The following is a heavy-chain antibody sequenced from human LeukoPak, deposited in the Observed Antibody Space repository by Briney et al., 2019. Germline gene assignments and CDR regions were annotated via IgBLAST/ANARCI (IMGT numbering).Heavy chain of an antibody. CDR2: ISGSGGST. V-gene: IGHV3-23*01. D-gene: IGHD3-22*01. CDR3: AKAAEYYYDSSGPLYFDY. J-gene: IGHJ4*02. Sequence: PGGSLILSCAASGFTFSSYAMSWLRQPPGKGLEWVSAISGSGGSTYYADSVKGRFTISRDNSKNTLYLQMNSLRAEDTAVYYCAKAAEYYYDSSGPLYFDYWGQGTLVTVSS. CDR1: GFTFSSYA.